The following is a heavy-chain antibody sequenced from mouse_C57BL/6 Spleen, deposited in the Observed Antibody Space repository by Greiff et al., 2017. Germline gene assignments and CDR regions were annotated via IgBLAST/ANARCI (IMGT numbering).Heavy chain of an antibody. D-gene: IGHD1-1*01. CDR1: GYTFTSYW. J-gene: IGHJ4*01. Sequence: QVQLQQPGAELVKPGASVKLSCKASGYTFTSYWMQWVKQRPGQGLEWIGEIDPSDSYTNYNQKFKGKATLTVDTSSSTAYMQLSSLTSEDSAVYYGARYYYGSSFHAMDYWGQGTSVTVSS. V-gene: IGHV1-50*01. CDR2: IDPSDSYT. CDR3: ARYYYGSSFHAMDY.